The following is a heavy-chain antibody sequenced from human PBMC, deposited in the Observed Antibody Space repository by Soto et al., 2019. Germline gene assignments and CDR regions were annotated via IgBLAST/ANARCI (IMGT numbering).Heavy chain of an antibody. CDR3: ARVAREPIVVPAVHFDY. Sequence: QVQLVESGGGLVKPGGSLRLSCAASGFTFSDYYMSWIRQAPGKGLEWVSYISSSGSTIYYADSVKGRFTISRDSAKNSLYLQMNSLRAEDTAVYYCARVAREPIVVPAVHFDYWGQGTLVTVSS. CDR1: GFTFSDYY. CDR2: ISSSGSTI. J-gene: IGHJ4*02. D-gene: IGHD2-2*01. V-gene: IGHV3-11*01.